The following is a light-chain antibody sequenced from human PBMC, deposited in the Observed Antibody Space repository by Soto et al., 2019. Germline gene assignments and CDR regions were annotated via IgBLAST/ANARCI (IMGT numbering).Light chain of an antibody. J-gene: IGKJ2*01. CDR1: QSISIC. CDR3: KQYDRYPPYT. CDR2: KAS. Sequence: DIQMAQSPSTLSASVGDRVTITCRSSQSISICLAWYQQKQGRAPKLLIYKASSLQSGVPSRFSGSGSEPEFTLTISSLQPDEFASYYGKQYDRYPPYTFGPGTKLEIK. V-gene: IGKV1-5*03.